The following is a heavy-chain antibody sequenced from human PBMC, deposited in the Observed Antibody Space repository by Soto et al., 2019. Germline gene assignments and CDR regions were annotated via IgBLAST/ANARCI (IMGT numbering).Heavy chain of an antibody. CDR2: IFWDDDA. Sequence: QITLKESGPTLVKPTQTLTLTCIFSGFSFSADGVGVGWIRQPPGKALEWLALIFWDDDARYSPSLKSRLTISKDPSKNHVVLTMTNMDPVDTATYYCAHAYGGTSWPNDAFDVWGPGTVVTVSS. CDR1: GFSFSADGVG. V-gene: IGHV2-5*02. J-gene: IGHJ3*01. D-gene: IGHD2-21*01. CDR3: AHAYGGTSWPNDAFDV.